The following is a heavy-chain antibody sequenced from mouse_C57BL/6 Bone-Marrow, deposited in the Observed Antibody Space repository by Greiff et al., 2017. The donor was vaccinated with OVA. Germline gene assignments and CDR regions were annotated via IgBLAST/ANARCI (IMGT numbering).Heavy chain of an antibody. Sequence: EVQLQQSVAELVRPGASVKLSCTASGFNIKDDYMHWVKQRPEQGLEWIGWIDPENGDTEYASKFQGKATITADTSSNTAYLQLSSLTSEDTAVYYCTTDPITTVAPYYWGQGTTLTVSS. CDR1: GFNIKDDY. D-gene: IGHD1-1*01. V-gene: IGHV14-4*01. CDR2: IDPENGDT. J-gene: IGHJ2*01. CDR3: TTDPITTVAPYY.